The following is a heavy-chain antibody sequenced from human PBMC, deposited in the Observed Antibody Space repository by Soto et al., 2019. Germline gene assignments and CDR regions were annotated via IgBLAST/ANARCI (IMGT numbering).Heavy chain of an antibody. Sequence: XESMLLSCVASGFTFSTHAMSWVRQAPGKGLEWVSTFSGSGGNIYYAESVKGRLTISRDDSKNTLYLQMNSLRVEDTAVYYCAKDPPWTVGPLAMDVWGQGTTVTVSS. D-gene: IGHD2-2*01. CDR2: FSGSGGNI. CDR1: GFTFSTHA. J-gene: IGHJ6*02. CDR3: AKDPPWTVGPLAMDV. V-gene: IGHV3-23*01.